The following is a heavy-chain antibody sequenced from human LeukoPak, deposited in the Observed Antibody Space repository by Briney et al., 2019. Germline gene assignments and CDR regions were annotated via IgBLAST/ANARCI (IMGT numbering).Heavy chain of an antibody. D-gene: IGHD2-15*01. J-gene: IGHJ4*02. V-gene: IGHV3-7*01. CDR2: IKQDGSEK. CDR1: GFTFSNYW. CDR3: ARARYCSGGSCYGIYYFDY. Sequence: GGSLRLSCAASGFTFSNYWMSWVRQAPGKGLEWMANIKQDGSEKYYVDSVKGRFTISRDNAKNSLYLQMNSLRAEDTAVYYCARARYCSGGSCYGIYYFDYWGQGTLVTVSS.